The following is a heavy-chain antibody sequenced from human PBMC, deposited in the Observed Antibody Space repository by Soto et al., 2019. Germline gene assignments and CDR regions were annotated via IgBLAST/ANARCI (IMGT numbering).Heavy chain of an antibody. CDR2: IIPIFGTA. CDR3: ARDKSMTIFGVVPNWFDP. Sequence: GASVKVSCKASGGTFSSYAISWVRQAPGQGLEWMGGIIPIFGTANYAQKFQGRVTITADESTSTAYMELSSLRSEDTAVYYCARDKSMTIFGVVPNWFDPWGQGTLVTVSS. J-gene: IGHJ5*02. D-gene: IGHD3-3*01. CDR1: GGTFSSYA. V-gene: IGHV1-69*13.